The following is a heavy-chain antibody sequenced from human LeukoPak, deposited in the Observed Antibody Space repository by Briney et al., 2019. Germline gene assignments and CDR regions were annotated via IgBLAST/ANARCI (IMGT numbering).Heavy chain of an antibody. CDR2: INPRDGST. D-gene: IGHD6-13*01. CDR3: ARTPRAPASTDHDYYFMDV. J-gene: IGHJ6*03. Sequence: ASVKVSCKTSGYTFTSYYMHWVRQAPGQGLEWVGVINPRDGSTSYTEKFQGRLTLTSDTSTRTVYMELRTLRSEDTAVYYCARTPRAPASTDHDYYFMDVWGRGTTVTVSS. V-gene: IGHV1-46*01. CDR1: GYTFTSYY.